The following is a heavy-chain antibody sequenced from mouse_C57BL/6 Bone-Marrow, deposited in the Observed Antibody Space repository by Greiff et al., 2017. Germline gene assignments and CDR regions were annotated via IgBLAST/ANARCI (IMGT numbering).Heavy chain of an antibody. V-gene: IGHV1-72*01. CDR3: ARWGPGSKYGGFAY. D-gene: IGHD2-5*01. J-gene: IGHJ3*01. CDR2: IDPNSGGT. Sequence: QVHVKQPGAELVKPGASVKLSCKASGYTFTSYWMHWVKQRPGRGLEWIGRIDPNSGGTKYNEKFKSKATLTVDKPSSTAYMQLSSLTSEDSAVYYGARWGPGSKYGGFAYWGQGTLVTVSA. CDR1: GYTFTSYW.